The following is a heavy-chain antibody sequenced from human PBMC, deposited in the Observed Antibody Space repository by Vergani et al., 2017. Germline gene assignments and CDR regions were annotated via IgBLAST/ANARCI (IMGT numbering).Heavy chain of an antibody. D-gene: IGHD4-11*01. V-gene: IGHV4-31*03. CDR1: GGSISSGGYY. J-gene: IGHJ4*02. CDR3: ARESGGGYSDSMEECD. Sequence: QVQLQESGPGLVKPSQTLSLTCTVSGGSISSGGYYWSWIRQHPGKGLEWIGYIYYSGSTYYNPSLKSRVTISVDTSKNQFSLKLSSVTAADTAVYYCARESGGGYSDSMEECDWGQGTLVTVSS. CDR2: IYYSGST.